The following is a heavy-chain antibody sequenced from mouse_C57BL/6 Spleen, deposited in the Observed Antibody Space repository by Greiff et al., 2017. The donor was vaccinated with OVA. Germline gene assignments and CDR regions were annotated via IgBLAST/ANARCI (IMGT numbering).Heavy chain of an antibody. V-gene: IGHV10-1*01. CDR1: GFSFNTYA. CDR3: VRTGYYGYAMDY. Sequence: EVHLVESGGGLVQPKGSLKLSCAASGFSFNTYAMNWVRQAPGKGLEWVARIRSKSNNYATYYADSVKDRFTISRDDSESMLYLQMNNLKTEDTAMYYCVRTGYYGYAMDYWGQGTSVTVSS. CDR2: IRSKSNNYAT. J-gene: IGHJ4*01. D-gene: IGHD1-1*01.